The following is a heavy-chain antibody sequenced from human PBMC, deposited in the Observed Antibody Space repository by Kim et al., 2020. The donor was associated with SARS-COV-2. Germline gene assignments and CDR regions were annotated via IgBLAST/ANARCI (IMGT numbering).Heavy chain of an antibody. CDR3: ATDFMVRVPRSYFDF. CDR1: GFTFNTAW. Sequence: GGSLRLSCAASGFTFNTAWMSWVRQAPGKGLEWVGRIKSESDGGTTDSAAPMKDRFTILRDDSTNTLLLQMNSLKIEDTAVYYCATDFMVRVPRSYFDFWGQGTLVTVSS. CDR2: IKSESDGGTT. V-gene: IGHV3-15*01. J-gene: IGHJ4*02. D-gene: IGHD3-10*01.